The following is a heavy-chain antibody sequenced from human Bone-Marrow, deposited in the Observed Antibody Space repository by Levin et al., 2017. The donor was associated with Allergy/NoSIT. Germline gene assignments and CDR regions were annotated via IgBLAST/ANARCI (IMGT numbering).Heavy chain of an antibody. CDR2: VFHSGST. V-gene: IGHV4-39*01. CDR1: GDSISSGVYY. J-gene: IGHJ4*02. Sequence: SETLSLTCTVSGDSISSGVYYWGWIRQPPGKGLEWIGSVFHSGSTFYNPSLKSRVTISVDTSKNQFSLKLSSVTAADTAVYYCARPPRGIAVAGFDYWGQGTLVTVSS. D-gene: IGHD6-19*01. CDR3: ARPPRGIAVAGFDY.